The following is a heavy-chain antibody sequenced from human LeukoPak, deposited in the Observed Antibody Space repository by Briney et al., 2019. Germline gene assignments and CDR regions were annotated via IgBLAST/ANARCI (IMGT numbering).Heavy chain of an antibody. CDR2: IYYSGST. D-gene: IGHD3-22*01. CDR3: TRFMIVVEYFDY. Sequence: SETLSLTCTVSGGSISSSSYYWGWIRQPPGKGLEWIGSIYYSGSTYYNPSLKSRVTISVDTSKNQFSLKLSSVTAADTAVYYRTRFMIVVEYFDYWGQGTLVTVSS. J-gene: IGHJ4*02. CDR1: GGSISSSSYY. V-gene: IGHV4-39*01.